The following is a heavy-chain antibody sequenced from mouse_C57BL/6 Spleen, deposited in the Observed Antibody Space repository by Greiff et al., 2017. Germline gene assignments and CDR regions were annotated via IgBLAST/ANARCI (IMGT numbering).Heavy chain of an antibody. CDR3: ATATVVARGYFDV. V-gene: IGHV1-82*01. D-gene: IGHD1-1*01. J-gene: IGHJ1*03. CDR2: IYPGDGDT. CDR1: GYAFSSSW. Sequence: VHLVESGPELVKPGASVKISCKASGYAFSSSWMNWVKQRPGKGLEWIGRIYPGDGDTNYNGKFKGKATLTADKSSSTAYMQLSSLTSEDSAVYFCATATVVARGYFDVWGTGTTVTVSS.